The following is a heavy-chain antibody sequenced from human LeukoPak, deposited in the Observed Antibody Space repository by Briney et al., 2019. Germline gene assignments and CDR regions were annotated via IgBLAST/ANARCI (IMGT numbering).Heavy chain of an antibody. Sequence: GGSLRLSCAASGFTFGSFAMSWVRQAPGKGLEWVSAISGSGGSTYYADSVKGRFTISRDNSKNTLYLQMNSLRAEDTAVYYCAKQGKSYYYYMDVWGKGTTVTVSS. CDR2: ISGSGGST. CDR1: GFTFGSFA. CDR3: AKQGKSYYYYMDV. V-gene: IGHV3-23*01. J-gene: IGHJ6*03. D-gene: IGHD3-10*01.